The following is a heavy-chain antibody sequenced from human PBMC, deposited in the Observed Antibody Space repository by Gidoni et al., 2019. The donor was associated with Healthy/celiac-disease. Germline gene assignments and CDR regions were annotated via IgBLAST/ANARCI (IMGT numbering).Heavy chain of an antibody. Sequence: EVQLVESGGGLVKPGGSLRLSCAASGFTFSNAWMSWVRQAPGKGREWVGRIKSKTDGGTTDYAAPVKGRFTISRDDSKNTLYLQMNSLKTEDTAVYYCTTDGSSWANYYYYGMDVWDQGTTVTVSS. CDR2: IKSKTDGGTT. J-gene: IGHJ6*02. V-gene: IGHV3-15*01. CDR1: GFTFSNAW. CDR3: TTDGSSWANYYYYGMDV. D-gene: IGHD6-13*01.